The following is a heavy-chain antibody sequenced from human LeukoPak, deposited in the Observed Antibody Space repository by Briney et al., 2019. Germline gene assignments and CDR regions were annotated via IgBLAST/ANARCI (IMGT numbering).Heavy chain of an antibody. V-gene: IGHV4-30-4*01. CDR2: IYYSGST. D-gene: IGHD3-10*01. CDR1: GGSISSGDYY. CDR3: ASYYSGFDP. Sequence: SETLSLTCTVSGGSISSGDYYWSWLRQPPGKGLEWIGYIYYSGSTYHNPSLKSRVTISVDTSKNQFSLKLSSVTAADTAVYYCASYYSGFDPWGQGTLVTVSS. J-gene: IGHJ5*02.